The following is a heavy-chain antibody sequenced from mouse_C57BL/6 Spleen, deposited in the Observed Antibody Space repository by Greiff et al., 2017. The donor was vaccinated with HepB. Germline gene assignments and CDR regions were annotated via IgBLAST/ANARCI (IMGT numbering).Heavy chain of an antibody. V-gene: IGHV5-4*01. CDR2: ISDGGSYT. J-gene: IGHJ2*01. Sequence: DVKLQESGGGLVKPGGSLKLSCAASGFTFSSYAMSWVRQTPEKRLEWVATISDGGSYTYYPDNVKGRFTISRDNAKNNLYLQMSHLKSEDTAMYYCARDRVTTVVASYYFDYWGQGTTLTVSS. CDR3: ARDRVTTVVASYYFDY. D-gene: IGHD1-1*01. CDR1: GFTFSSYA.